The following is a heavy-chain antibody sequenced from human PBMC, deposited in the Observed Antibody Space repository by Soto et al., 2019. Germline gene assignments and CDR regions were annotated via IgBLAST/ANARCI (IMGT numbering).Heavy chain of an antibody. CDR3: AADPPRYCSSTSCYSSYGMDV. CDR1: GFTFTSSA. J-gene: IGHJ6*02. D-gene: IGHD2-2*01. CDR2: IVVGSGNT. Sequence: ASVKVSCKASGFTFTSSAVQWVRQARGQRLEWIGWIVVGSGNTNYAQKFQERVTITRDMSTSTAYMELSSLRSEDTAVYYCAADPPRYCSSTSCYSSYGMDVWGQGTTVTVSS. V-gene: IGHV1-58*01.